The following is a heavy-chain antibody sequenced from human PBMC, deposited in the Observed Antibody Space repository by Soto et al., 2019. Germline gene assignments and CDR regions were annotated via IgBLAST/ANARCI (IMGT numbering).Heavy chain of an antibody. CDR2: IYYSGST. J-gene: IGHJ4*02. CDR3: ARSVDYYDSSGYYYFDY. V-gene: IGHV4-59*08. D-gene: IGHD3-22*01. Sequence: SETLSLTCTVSGGSISSYYWSWIRQPPGKGLEWIGYIYYSGSTNYNPSLKSRVTISVDTSKNQFSLKLSSVTAADTAVYYCARSVDYYDSSGYYYFDYWGQGTLVTVSS. CDR1: GGSISSYY.